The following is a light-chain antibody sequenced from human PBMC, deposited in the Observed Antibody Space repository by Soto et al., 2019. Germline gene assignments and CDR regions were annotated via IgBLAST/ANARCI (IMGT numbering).Light chain of an antibody. V-gene: IGLV2-14*01. J-gene: IGLJ1*01. CDR1: SSDVGGYNY. CDR2: EVS. CDR3: FSYTSSTAYV. Sequence: QSAMTQPASVSGSPGQSITVSCTGTSSDVGGYNYVSWYQLHPGKAPKLMIYEVSNRPSGISNRFSASKSGNTASLTISGLQPEDEADYYCFSYTSSTAYVFGTGTKLTVL.